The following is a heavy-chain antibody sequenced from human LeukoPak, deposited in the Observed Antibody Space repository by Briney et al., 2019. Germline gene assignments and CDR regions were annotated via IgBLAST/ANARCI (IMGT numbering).Heavy chain of an antibody. J-gene: IGHJ4*02. CDR3: ARLRPLLYCSSTSCLNFDY. V-gene: IGHV4-39*01. Sequence: SETLSLTCTVSGGSISSSSYYWGWIRQPPGTGLEWIGSIYYSGSTYYNPSLKSRVTISVDTSKNQFSLKLSSVTAADTAVYYCARLRPLLYCSSTSCLNFDYWGQGTLVTVSS. D-gene: IGHD2-2*01. CDR2: IYYSGST. CDR1: GGSISSSSYY.